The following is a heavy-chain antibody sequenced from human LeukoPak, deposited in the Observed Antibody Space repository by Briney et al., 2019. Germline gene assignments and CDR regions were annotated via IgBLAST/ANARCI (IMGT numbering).Heavy chain of an antibody. J-gene: IGHJ4*02. V-gene: IGHV1-2*06. CDR3: ARDIIPYSSGCWYFDY. Sequence: ASVKVSCKASGYTFTGYYMHWVRQAPGQGLEWVGRINPNSGGTNYAQKFQGRVTMTRDTSISTAYMELSRLRSDVTAVYYCARDIIPYSSGCWYFDYWGQGTLVTVSS. D-gene: IGHD6-19*01. CDR2: INPNSGGT. CDR1: GYTFTGYY.